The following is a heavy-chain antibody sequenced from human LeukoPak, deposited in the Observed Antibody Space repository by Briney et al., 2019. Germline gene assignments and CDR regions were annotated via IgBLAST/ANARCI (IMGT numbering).Heavy chain of an antibody. CDR3: ARDFSRYSLTRGHYYYMDV. Sequence: SETLSLTCTVSGGSISSGSYYWSWIRQPAGKGLEWIGRIYTGGSTNYNPSLKSRVTISVDTSKNQFSLKLSSVIAADTAVYYCARDFSRYSLTRGHYYYMDVWGKGTTVTVSS. CDR2: IYTGGST. D-gene: IGHD7-27*01. V-gene: IGHV4-61*02. CDR1: GGSISSGSYY. J-gene: IGHJ6*03.